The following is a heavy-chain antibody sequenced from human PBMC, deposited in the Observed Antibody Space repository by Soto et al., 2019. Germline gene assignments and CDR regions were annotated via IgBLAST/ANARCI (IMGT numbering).Heavy chain of an antibody. D-gene: IGHD5-12*01. CDR2: LYGSGGGI. CDR1: GFSFSDYA. CDR3: AKDAVSRDGVWLAHD. V-gene: IGHV3-23*01. J-gene: IGHJ1*01. Sequence: AGSLRLSCAASGFSFSDYAMIWVRQAPGKGLEWVSGLYGSGGGIHYADSVKGRFTISRDNYANSVYLQMNSLRVEDTAVYYCAKDAVSRDGVWLAHDWGQGTVVTVSS.